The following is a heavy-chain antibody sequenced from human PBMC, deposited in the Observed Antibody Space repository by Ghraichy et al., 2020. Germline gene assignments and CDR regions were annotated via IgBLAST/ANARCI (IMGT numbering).Heavy chain of an antibody. CDR1: GFSFSSYA. CDR2: ISSSGGTT. J-gene: IGHJ6*02. CDR3: AKDGVITAADYFYYYNMDG. D-gene: IGHD4-23*01. Sequence: GGSLRLSCAASGFSFSSYAMSWVRQAPGKGLEWVSGISSSGGTTYYADSVKGRFTISRDNPKNTLYLQMNSLRAEDTAVYYCAKDGVITAADYFYYYNMDGGGQGTTVTVS. V-gene: IGHV3-23*01.